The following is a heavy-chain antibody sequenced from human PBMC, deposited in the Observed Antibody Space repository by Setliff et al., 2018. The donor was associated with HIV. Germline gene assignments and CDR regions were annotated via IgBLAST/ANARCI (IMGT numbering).Heavy chain of an antibody. D-gene: IGHD3-10*01. CDR2: ISPNSGGT. J-gene: IGHJ4*02. CDR1: GYSFTDYY. CDR3: AKVGDYSGFGEFAALDS. Sequence: ASVKVSCKASGYSFTDYYIHWVRQAPGQGLEWVGRISPNSGGTNYAVKFQGRVTMTRDTSITTVYMEVSSLTFDDTAFYYCAKVGDYSGFGEFAALDSWGQGTLVTVSS. V-gene: IGHV1-2*06.